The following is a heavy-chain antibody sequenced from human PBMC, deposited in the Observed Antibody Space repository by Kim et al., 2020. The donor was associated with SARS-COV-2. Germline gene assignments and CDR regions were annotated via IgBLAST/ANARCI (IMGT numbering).Heavy chain of an antibody. D-gene: IGHD3-22*01. CDR3: ATSVHYYDSSGYYAS. Sequence: ASVKVSCKVSGYTLTELSMHWVRQAPGKGLEWMGGFDPEDGETIYAQKLQGRVTMTEDTSTDTAYMELSSLRSEDTAVYYCATSVHYYDSSGYYASWGQGTLVTVSS. J-gene: IGHJ5*02. V-gene: IGHV1-24*01. CDR1: GYTLTELS. CDR2: FDPEDGET.